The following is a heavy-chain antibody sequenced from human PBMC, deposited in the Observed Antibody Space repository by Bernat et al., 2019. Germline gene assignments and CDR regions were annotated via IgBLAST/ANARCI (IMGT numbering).Heavy chain of an antibody. Sequence: EVQLVESGGGLVQPGRSLRLSCAASGFTFDDYAMHWVRQAPGKGLEWVSGISGSGSSTYYADSVKGRFTISRDNSKNTLYLQMNSLRAEDTAVYYCAREAGKFFDYWGQGTLVTVSS. J-gene: IGHJ4*02. CDR2: ISGSGSST. CDR1: GFTFDDYA. D-gene: IGHD6-19*01. CDR3: AREAGKFFDY. V-gene: IGHV3-23*04.